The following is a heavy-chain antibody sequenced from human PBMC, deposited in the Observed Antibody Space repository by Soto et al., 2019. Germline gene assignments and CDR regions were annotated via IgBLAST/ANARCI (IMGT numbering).Heavy chain of an antibody. V-gene: IGHV3-74*01. J-gene: IGHJ4*02. Sequence: EVQLVESGGGLVQPGGSLRLSCAASGFTFSGYWMHWVRQAPVKGLVWVSRVSSDGSTTSYADSVKGRFTISRDNAKNTLYLQMNSLRAEDTAVYYCARVSKIHCSSTSCSYDYWGQGTLVTVSS. CDR3: ARVSKIHCSSTSCSYDY. CDR1: GFTFSGYW. D-gene: IGHD2-2*01. CDR2: VSSDGSTT.